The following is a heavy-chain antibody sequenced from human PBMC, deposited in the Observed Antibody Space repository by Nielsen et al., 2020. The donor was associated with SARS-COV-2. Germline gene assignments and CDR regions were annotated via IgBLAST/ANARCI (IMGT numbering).Heavy chain of an antibody. CDR3: ARDCSGGPCYTTY. J-gene: IGHJ4*02. CDR2: INTYNGNT. Sequence: ASVKVSCKASGYTFTTFGISWVRQAPRQGLEWMGWINTYNGNTNYAQKLQGRVTMTTDTSTSTAYMELRSLRSDDTAVYYCARDCSGGPCYTTYWGQGTLVTVSS. V-gene: IGHV1-18*01. D-gene: IGHD2-15*01. CDR1: GYTFTTFG.